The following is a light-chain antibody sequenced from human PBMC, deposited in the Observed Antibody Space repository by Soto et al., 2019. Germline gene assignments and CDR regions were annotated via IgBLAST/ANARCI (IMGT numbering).Light chain of an antibody. J-gene: IGLJ1*01. V-gene: IGLV2-14*01. CDR1: NSDIGIYDF. CDR3: VSYTSDDVRDV. Sequence: QSALTQPASVSGTPGQSITISCTGSNSDIGIYDFVSWYQHHPGKAPKLIVSEVGHRPSGVSNRFSGSKSGNTASLTISGLQSEDEADYYCVSYTSDDVRDVFGTGTKVTVL. CDR2: EVG.